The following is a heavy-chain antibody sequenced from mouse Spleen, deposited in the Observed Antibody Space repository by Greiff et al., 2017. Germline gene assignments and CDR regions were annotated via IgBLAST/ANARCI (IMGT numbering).Heavy chain of an antibody. D-gene: IGHD1-2*01. CDR2: IDPENGDT. CDR1: GFNIKDYY. V-gene: IGHV14-4*02. Sequence: VQLQQSGAELVRSGASVKLSCTASGFNIKDYYMHWVKQRPEQGLEWIGWIDPENGDTEYAPKFQGKATMTADTSSNTAYLQLSSLTSEDTAVYYCNAGPATGDYWGQGTTLTVSS. J-gene: IGHJ2*01. CDR3: NAGPATGDY.